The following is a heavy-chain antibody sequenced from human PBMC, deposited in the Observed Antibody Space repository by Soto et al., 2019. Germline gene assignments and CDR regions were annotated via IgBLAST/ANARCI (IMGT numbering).Heavy chain of an antibody. Sequence: LSCSASGFIFSNYAMSWARQAPGKGLEWVSTISGSGVRTYYADSVKGRFTISRDNSKNTLDLQMNNLRVEDTAIYYCAKDHAREQFIRGENWFDSWGQGTLVTVSS. J-gene: IGHJ5*01. CDR2: ISGSGVRT. CDR3: AKDHAREQFIRGENWFDS. V-gene: IGHV3-23*01. D-gene: IGHD3-10*01. CDR1: GFIFSNYA.